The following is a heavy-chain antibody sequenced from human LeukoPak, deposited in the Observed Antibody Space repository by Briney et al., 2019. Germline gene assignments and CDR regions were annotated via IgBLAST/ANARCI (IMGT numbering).Heavy chain of an antibody. CDR1: GSTFSNHW. CDR2: INNDGSDT. J-gene: IGHJ4*02. V-gene: IGHV3-74*01. Sequence: GGSLRLSCAASGSTFSNHWMHWVRQAPGKGLVWVSRINNDGSDTTYADAVKGRFSASRDNAKNTLYLQMNSLRPEDTAVYYCARGYFGSDYWGQGTLVTVSS. CDR3: ARGYFGSDY. D-gene: IGHD3-9*01.